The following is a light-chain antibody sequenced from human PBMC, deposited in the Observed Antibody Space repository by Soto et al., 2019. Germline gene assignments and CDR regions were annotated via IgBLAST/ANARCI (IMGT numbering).Light chain of an antibody. Sequence: DIQMTQSPSSLSASVGDRVTITCQASQDISNYLNWYQQKPGKAPKLLIYDASNLETGVPSRFSGSESGTDFTFTISSLQPEDSATYYCQQYDNLPLTFGGGTKVEIK. CDR2: DAS. V-gene: IGKV1-33*01. CDR3: QQYDNLPLT. CDR1: QDISNY. J-gene: IGKJ4*01.